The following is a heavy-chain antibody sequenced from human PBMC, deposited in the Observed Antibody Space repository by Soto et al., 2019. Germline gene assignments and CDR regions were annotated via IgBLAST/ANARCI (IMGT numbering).Heavy chain of an antibody. D-gene: IGHD1-20*01. CDR2: IWYDGSIK. CDR1: GFTFNTYG. CDR3: ARIDCTGNNWNHYYHYGMDV. J-gene: IGHJ6*02. Sequence: QEQLVESGGGVVQPGQSLRLSCAASGFTFNTYGMHWVRQIPGKGLQWVAIIWYDGSIKYYADSVKCRFTISRDNSRNTLYLQMNSLRDEDTAVYYCARIDCTGNNWNHYYHYGMDVWGQGTTVTGSS. V-gene: IGHV3-33*01.